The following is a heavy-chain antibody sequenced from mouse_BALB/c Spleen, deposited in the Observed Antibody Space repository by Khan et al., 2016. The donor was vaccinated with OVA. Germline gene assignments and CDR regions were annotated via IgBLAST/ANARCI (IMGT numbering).Heavy chain of an antibody. CDR1: GYSITSDYA. Sequence: EVQLVESGPGLVKPSQSLSLTCTVTGYSITSDYAWNWIRQFPGNKLEWMGYITYSGRTSYIPSLKGRISITRDTYKNQFFLQLNSVTTEDTATYFCARWFAYWGQGTLVTVSA. V-gene: IGHV3-2*02. J-gene: IGHJ3*01. CDR3: ARWFAY. CDR2: ITYSGRT.